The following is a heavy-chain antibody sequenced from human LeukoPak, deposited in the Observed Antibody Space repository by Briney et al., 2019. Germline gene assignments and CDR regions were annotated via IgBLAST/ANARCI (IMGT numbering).Heavy chain of an antibody. J-gene: IGHJ6*03. Sequence: GGSLRLSCAASGFTFSNYGMHWVRQAPGKGLEWVAFIRYDATNKYYADSVKGRFTMSRDNSKNTLYLQMNSLRVEDTAVYYCAKDGVDIVVVPAAINYYYYMDVWGKGTTVTVSS. CDR2: IRYDATNK. V-gene: IGHV3-30*02. CDR3: AKDGVDIVVVPAAINYYYYMDV. CDR1: GFTFSNYG. D-gene: IGHD2-2*02.